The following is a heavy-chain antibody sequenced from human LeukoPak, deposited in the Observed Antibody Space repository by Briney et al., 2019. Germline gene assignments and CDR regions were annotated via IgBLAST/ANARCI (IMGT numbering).Heavy chain of an antibody. CDR1: GFTFSSSA. CDR2: ISNNGGYT. V-gene: IGHV3-23*01. D-gene: IGHD3-3*01. J-gene: IGHJ4*02. Sequence: GGSLRLSCAASGFTFSSSAMSWVRQAPGKGLGWVSAISNNGGYTYYADSVQGRFTISRDNSKNTLYLQMNSLRAEDTAVYYCAKDFLVGGVVIYYFDYWGQGTLVTVSS. CDR3: AKDFLVGGVVIYYFDY.